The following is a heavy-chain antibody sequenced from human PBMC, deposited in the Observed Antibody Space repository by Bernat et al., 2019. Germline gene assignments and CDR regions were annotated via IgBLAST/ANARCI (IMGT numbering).Heavy chain of an antibody. CDR1: KYTFTGYY. D-gene: IGHD6-19*01. CDR3: ARGYSSGWYDEGLFGY. V-gene: IGHV1-2*02. J-gene: IGHJ4*01. CDR2: INPNSGGT. Sequence: ASVVFPRLPSKYTFTGYYMHWVRRAPGQGLEWMGWINPNSGGTNYAQKFQGRVTMTRDTSISTAYMELSRLRSDDTAVYYCARGYSSGWYDEGLFGYWG.